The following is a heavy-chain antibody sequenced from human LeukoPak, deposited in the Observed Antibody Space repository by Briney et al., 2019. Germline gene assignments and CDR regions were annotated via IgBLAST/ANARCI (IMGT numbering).Heavy chain of an antibody. J-gene: IGHJ4*02. CDR2: ISSDGSNK. V-gene: IGHV3-30-3*01. D-gene: IGHD3-16*01. CDR3: ARDLGGGTDY. CDR1: GFTFSSYA. Sequence: PGGSLRLSCAASGFTFSSYAVHWVRQASGKGLEWVAVISSDGSNKYYADSVKGRFTISRDNSKNTLYLQMNSPTAEDTAVYYCARDLGGGTDYRGQGTLVTVSS.